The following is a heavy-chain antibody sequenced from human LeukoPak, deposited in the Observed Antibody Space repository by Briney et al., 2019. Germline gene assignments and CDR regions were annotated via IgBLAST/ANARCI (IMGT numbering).Heavy chain of an antibody. V-gene: IGHV3-48*01. D-gene: IGHD7-27*01. CDR3: ARDKLGIDY. CDR2: ISSSSTTI. CDR1: GFTFSSYA. Sequence: GGSLRLSCAASGFTFSSYAMSWVRQAPGKGLEWVSYISSSSTTIYYADSVKGRFTISRDNAKKSLYLQMNTLRAEDTAVYYCARDKLGIDYWGQGTLVTVSS. J-gene: IGHJ4*02.